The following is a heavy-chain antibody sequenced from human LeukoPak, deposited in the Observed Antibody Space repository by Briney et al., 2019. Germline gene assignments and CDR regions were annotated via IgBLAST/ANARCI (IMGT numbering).Heavy chain of an antibody. D-gene: IGHD5-24*01. CDR2: ISSSSSYI. CDR3: AGGVERWLKLEGFDY. J-gene: IGHJ4*02. CDR1: GFTFSSYG. V-gene: IGHV3-21*01. Sequence: GGSLRLSCAASGFTFSSYGMNWVRQAPGKGLEWVSSISSSSSYIYYADSVKGRFTISRDNAKNSLYLQMNSLRAEDTAVYYCAGGVERWLKLEGFDYWGQGTLVTVPS.